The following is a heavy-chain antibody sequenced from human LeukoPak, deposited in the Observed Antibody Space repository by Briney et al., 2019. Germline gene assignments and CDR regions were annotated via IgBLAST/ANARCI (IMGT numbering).Heavy chain of an antibody. CDR3: AKGGYSYYYYYMDV. D-gene: IGHD6-25*01. CDR1: GFTFGSYV. CDR2: IRYDGSNK. J-gene: IGHJ6*03. V-gene: IGHV3-30*02. Sequence: GGSLRLSCAASGFTFGSYVMHWVRQAPGNGLEWVAFIRYDGSNKYYADSVKGRFTISRDNSKNTLYLQMNSLRAEDTAVYYCAKGGYSYYYYYMDVWGKGTTVTVSS.